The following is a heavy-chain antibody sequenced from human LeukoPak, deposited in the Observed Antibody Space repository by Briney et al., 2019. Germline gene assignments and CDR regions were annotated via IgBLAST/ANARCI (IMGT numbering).Heavy chain of an antibody. CDR2: VNPRSGNT. Sequence: ASVRVSCKASGYSFTSYDINWVRQAPGQGLEWMGWVNPRSGNTGYAQKSQGRVTLTRNTAISTAYMELSGLRSEDTAVYYCAKERDDLPTEKYGLDVWGQGTTVTVTS. D-gene: IGHD1-1*01. V-gene: IGHV1-8*02. CDR3: AKERDDLPTEKYGLDV. CDR1: GYSFTSYD. J-gene: IGHJ6*02.